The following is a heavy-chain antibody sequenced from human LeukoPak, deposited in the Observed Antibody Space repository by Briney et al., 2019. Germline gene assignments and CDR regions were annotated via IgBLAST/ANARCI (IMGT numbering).Heavy chain of an antibody. D-gene: IGHD3-9*01. CDR1: GYILNELS. CDR3: ATIDPRSFRIHFDY. CDR2: FDPEDGKK. Sequence: GASVKVSCKVFGYILNELSMHWVRQAPGKGLEWMGGFDPEDGKKVFAQKFQGRVTMTEDTSTETAYMELTSLRSDDTAVYYCATIDPRSFRIHFDYWGQGTLVTVSS. J-gene: IGHJ4*02. V-gene: IGHV1-24*01.